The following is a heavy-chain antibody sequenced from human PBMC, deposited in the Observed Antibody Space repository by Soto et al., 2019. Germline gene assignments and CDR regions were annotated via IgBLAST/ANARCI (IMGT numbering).Heavy chain of an antibody. CDR3: ARGGLFEPETAPYYSEY. Sequence: SVKVSCKASGGTFSSYAITWVRQAPGQGLEWMGGIIPIFGTANYAQKFQGRVTITADESTSTAYMELSSLGSEDTAVYYCARGGLFEPETAPYYSEYLGQGTLVTVSS. V-gene: IGHV1-69*13. CDR2: IIPIFGTA. D-gene: IGHD3-10*01. CDR1: GGTFSSYA. J-gene: IGHJ4*02.